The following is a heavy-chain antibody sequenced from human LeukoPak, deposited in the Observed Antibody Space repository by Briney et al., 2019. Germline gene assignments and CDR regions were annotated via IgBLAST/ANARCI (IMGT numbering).Heavy chain of an antibody. CDR1: GFTFSSYW. CDR3: AREVGDGSGSYHFDY. Sequence: GGSLRLSCAASGFTFSSYWMHWVRQAPGKGLVWVSRINSDGSSTSYADSVKGRFTISRGNAKNTLYLQMNSLRAEDTAVYYCAREVGDGSGSYHFDYWGQGTLVTVSS. V-gene: IGHV3-74*01. D-gene: IGHD3-10*01. J-gene: IGHJ4*02. CDR2: INSDGSST.